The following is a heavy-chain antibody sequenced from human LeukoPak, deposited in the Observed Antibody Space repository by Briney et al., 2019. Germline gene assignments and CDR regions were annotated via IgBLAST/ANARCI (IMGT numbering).Heavy chain of an antibody. V-gene: IGHV1-69*06. CDR2: IIPIFGTA. CDR3: ARRDGYNRGWAFDI. J-gene: IGHJ3*02. Sequence: VASVKVSCKASGGTFSSYAISWVRQAPGQGLEWMGGIIPIFGTANYAQKFQGRVTITADKSTSTAYMELSSLRSEGTAVYYCARRDGYNRGWAFDIWGQGTMVTVSS. D-gene: IGHD5-24*01. CDR1: GGTFSSYA.